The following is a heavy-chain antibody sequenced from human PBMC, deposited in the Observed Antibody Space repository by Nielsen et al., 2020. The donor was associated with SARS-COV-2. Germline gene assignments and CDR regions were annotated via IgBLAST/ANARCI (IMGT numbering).Heavy chain of an antibody. J-gene: IGHJ4*02. D-gene: IGHD1-20*01. CDR3: ARQESTTYNWNSYDY. V-gene: IGHV1-18*01. CDR1: GYPFTRYG. CDR2: ISTFNGDT. Sequence: ASVKVSCKASGYPFTRYGIGWVRQAPGQGLEWMGWISTFNGDTNYIESLQGRVTMTADISTSTAYMELRSLRSDDTAVYYCARQESTTYNWNSYDYWGQGTLVTVSS.